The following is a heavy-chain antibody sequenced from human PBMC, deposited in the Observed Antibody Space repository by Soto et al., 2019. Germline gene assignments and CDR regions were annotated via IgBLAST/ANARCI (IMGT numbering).Heavy chain of an antibody. CDR2: INHSGST. D-gene: IGHD1-7*01. V-gene: IGHV4-34*01. CDR3: ARGPRWYNWNYGLDY. Sequence: WETLSLTCAVYGGSFSGYYWSWIRQPPGKGLEWIGEINHSGSTNYNPSLKSRVTISVDTSKNQFSLKLSSVTAADTAVYYCARGPRWYNWNYGLDYWGQGTLVTV. CDR1: GGSFSGYY. J-gene: IGHJ4*02.